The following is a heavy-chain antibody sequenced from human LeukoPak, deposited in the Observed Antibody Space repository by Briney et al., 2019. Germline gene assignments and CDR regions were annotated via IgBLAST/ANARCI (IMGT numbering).Heavy chain of an antibody. Sequence: ASVKVSCMASGGTFSSYAISWVRQAPGQGLEWMGGIIPIFGTVNYAQKFQGRVTITADESTSTAYMELSSLRSEDTAVYYCARGANDAPFDYWGQGTLVTVSS. J-gene: IGHJ4*02. CDR1: GGTFSSYA. V-gene: IGHV1-69*13. CDR3: ARGANDAPFDY. D-gene: IGHD1-26*01. CDR2: IIPIFGTV.